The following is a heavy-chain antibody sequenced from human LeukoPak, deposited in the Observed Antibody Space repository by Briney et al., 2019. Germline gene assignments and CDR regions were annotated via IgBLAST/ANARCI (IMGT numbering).Heavy chain of an antibody. CDR1: GFTFSTYP. J-gene: IGHJ4*02. Sequence: GGSLRLSCVASGFTFSTYPMHWVRQAPGKGLEWVALISFDGSNKYYADSVKGRFTISRDNSKNTLYLQVNSLRAEDTAVYYCAKGGKWDVTPFDYWGQGTLVTVSS. D-gene: IGHD1-26*01. CDR2: ISFDGSNK. CDR3: AKGGKWDVTPFDY. V-gene: IGHV3-30*04.